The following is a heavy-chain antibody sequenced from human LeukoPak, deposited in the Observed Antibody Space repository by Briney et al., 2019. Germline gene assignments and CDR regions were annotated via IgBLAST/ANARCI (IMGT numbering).Heavy chain of an antibody. V-gene: IGHV1-18*01. CDR3: AREGLAYCGGDCYSPPFDY. CDR2: ISAYNGNT. D-gene: IGHD2-21*02. J-gene: IGHJ4*02. CDR1: GYTFTSYG. Sequence: ASVKVSCKASGYTFTSYGISWVRQAPGQGLEWMGWISAYNGNTNYAQKLQGRVTMTTDTSTSTAYMELRSLRSDDTAVYYCAREGLAYCGGDCYSPPFDYWGQGTLVTVSS.